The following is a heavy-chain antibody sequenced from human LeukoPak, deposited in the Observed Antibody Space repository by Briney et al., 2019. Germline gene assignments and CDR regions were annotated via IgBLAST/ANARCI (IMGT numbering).Heavy chain of an antibody. CDR2: IYTSGST. CDR3: ARGLIVVGATYAFDI. CDR1: GGSISSGSYY. J-gene: IGHJ3*02. D-gene: IGHD1-26*01. V-gene: IGHV4-61*02. Sequence: PSETLSLTCTVSGGSISSGSYYWSWIRQPAGKGLEWIGRIYTSGSTNYNPSLKSRVTISVDTSKNQFSLKLSSVTAADTAVYYCARGLIVVGATYAFDIWGQGTMVTVSS.